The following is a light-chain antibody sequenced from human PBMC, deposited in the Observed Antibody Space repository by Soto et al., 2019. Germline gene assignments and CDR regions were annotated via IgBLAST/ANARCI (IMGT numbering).Light chain of an antibody. CDR3: QQYNNWPPT. Sequence: EIVMTQSPATLSVSPGERATLSCRASQSVYSNLAWYQQKPGQAPRLLIYGASTRATGIPARSSGSGSGTEFTLTISSLQSEDFAVYYCQQYNNWPPTFGQGTKVEIK. J-gene: IGKJ1*01. V-gene: IGKV3-15*01. CDR2: GAS. CDR1: QSVYSN.